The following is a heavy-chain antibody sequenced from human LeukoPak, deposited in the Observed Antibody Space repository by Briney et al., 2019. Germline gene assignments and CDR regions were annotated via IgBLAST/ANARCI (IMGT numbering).Heavy chain of an antibody. J-gene: IGHJ4*02. CDR2: IYTSGST. CDR3: ARDLCSGGSCYLRY. CDR1: GGSISSYY. Sequence: SETLSLTCTVSGGSISSYYWSWIRQPAGKGLEWIGRIYTSGSTNYNPSLKSRVTMSVDASKNQFSLKLSSVTAADTAVYYCARDLCSGGSCYLRYWGQGTLVTVSS. V-gene: IGHV4-4*07. D-gene: IGHD2-15*01.